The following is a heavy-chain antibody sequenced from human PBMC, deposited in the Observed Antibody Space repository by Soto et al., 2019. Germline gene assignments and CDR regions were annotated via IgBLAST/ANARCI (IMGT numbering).Heavy chain of an antibody. J-gene: IGHJ5*01. CDR2: IGGGGSDT. CDR3: AKDAVPYNGKWDWFDS. CDR1: RFTFSDFA. V-gene: IGHV3-23*01. Sequence: DVQLLESGGGLVQPGGSLTLSRAASRFTFSDFAMSWVRQAPGKGLEWVSSIGGGGSDTYYADSVKGRFTISRDNSKNTLYLQMDSLRDEDTAVYYCAKDAVPYNGKWDWFDSWGQGTLVIVSS. D-gene: IGHD1-20*01.